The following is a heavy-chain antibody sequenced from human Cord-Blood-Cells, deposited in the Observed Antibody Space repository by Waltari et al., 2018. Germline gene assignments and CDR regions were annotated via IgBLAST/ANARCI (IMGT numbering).Heavy chain of an antibody. J-gene: IGHJ6*02. CDR2: INPSGGST. CDR3: ARGVGRSGSYYYYYGMDV. Sequence: QVQLVQSGAEVKKPGASVKVSCKASGYTFTSYYMHWVRQAPGQGLEWMGIINPSGGSTSYAQKFQVRVTMTRDTSTSTVYMELSSLRSEDTAVYYCARGVGRSGSYYYYYGMDVWGQGTTVTVSS. CDR1: GYTFTSYY. V-gene: IGHV1-46*01. D-gene: IGHD1-26*01.